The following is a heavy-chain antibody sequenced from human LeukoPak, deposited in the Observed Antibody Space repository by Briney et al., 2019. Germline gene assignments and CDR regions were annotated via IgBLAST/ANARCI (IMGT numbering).Heavy chain of an antibody. J-gene: IGHJ4*02. CDR2: ISGSGGST. CDR1: GFTFSSYA. V-gene: IGHV3-23*01. CDR3: AKDGLLWFGELPN. D-gene: IGHD3-10*01. Sequence: GGSLRLSCAASGFTFSSYAMGWVRQAPGKGLEWVSAISGSGGSTYYADSVKGRSTISRDNSKNTLYLQMNSLRAEDTAVYYCAKDGLLWFGELPNWGQGTLVTVSS.